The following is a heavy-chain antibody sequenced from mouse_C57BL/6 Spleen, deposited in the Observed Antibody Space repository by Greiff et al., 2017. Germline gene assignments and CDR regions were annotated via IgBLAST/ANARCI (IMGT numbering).Heavy chain of an antibody. V-gene: IGHV1-15*01. CDR2: IDPETGGT. J-gene: IGHJ3*01. CDR3: TYSNCVSAWFAY. D-gene: IGHD2-5*01. CDR1: GYTFTDYE. Sequence: VKLQESGAELVRPGASVTLSCKASGYTFTDYEMHWVKQTPVHGLEWIGAIDPETGGTAYNQKFKGKAILTADKSSSTASMERRSLTSEDSAVYYCTYSNCVSAWFAYWGQGTLVTVSA.